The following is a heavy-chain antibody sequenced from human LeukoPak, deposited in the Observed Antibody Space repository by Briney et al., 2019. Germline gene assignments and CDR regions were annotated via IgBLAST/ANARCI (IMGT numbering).Heavy chain of an antibody. CDR3: ARDGPNSSSAKTGTTGSFDY. D-gene: IGHD1-1*01. CDR2: IIPMFGTP. Sequence: GSSVKVSCKASGDTFTTYAIIWVRQAPGQGLEWMGGIIPMFGTPNYAQRLQGRVTITADKSTKTAYMELRSLRYEDTAVYFCARDGPNSSSAKTGTTGSFDYWGQGTLVTVSS. V-gene: IGHV1-69*06. J-gene: IGHJ4*02. CDR1: GDTFTTYA.